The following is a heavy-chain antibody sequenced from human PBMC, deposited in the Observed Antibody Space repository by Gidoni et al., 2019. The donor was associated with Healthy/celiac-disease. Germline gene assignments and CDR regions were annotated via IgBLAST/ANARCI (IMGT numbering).Heavy chain of an antibody. V-gene: IGHV3-30*01. CDR1: GFTFSSYA. CDR2: ISYDGSNK. D-gene: IGHD5-18*01. CDR3: ARDSRQGYSYGSFDY. Sequence: QVQLVESGGGVVQPGRSLRLSCAASGFTFSSYAMHWVRQAPGKGLEWVAVISYDGSNKYYADSVKGRFTISRDNSKNTLYLQMNSLRAEDTAVYYCARDSRQGYSYGSFDYWGQGTLVTVSS. J-gene: IGHJ4*02.